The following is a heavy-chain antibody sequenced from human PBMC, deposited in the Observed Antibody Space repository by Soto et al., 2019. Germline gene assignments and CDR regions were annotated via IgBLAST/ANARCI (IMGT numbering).Heavy chain of an antibody. Sequence: QVQVLQSGAEVKKPGASVKVSCKASAYTFTSYTMHWVRQATGQRLEWMGWINGGNGNTKYSQKFQGRVTITRDTSASTAYMELSSLRSDYTAVYYCSRELQGLYYFDYWGQGTLVTVSS. CDR3: SRELQGLYYFDY. V-gene: IGHV1-3*01. CDR2: INGGNGNT. J-gene: IGHJ4*02. CDR1: AYTFTSYT. D-gene: IGHD4-4*01.